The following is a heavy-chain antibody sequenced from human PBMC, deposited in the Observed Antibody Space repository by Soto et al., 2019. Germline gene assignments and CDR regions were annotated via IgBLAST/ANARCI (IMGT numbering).Heavy chain of an antibody. D-gene: IGHD3-16*01. J-gene: IGHJ6*02. CDR2: IYSDGNT. CDR3: ARVPLFGYGMDV. V-gene: IGHV3-53*01. CDR1: GFSVSSNY. Sequence: LRLSCAASGFSVSSNYMTWVRQAPGKGLEWVSVIYSDGNTDYADFVKGRFIISSDSSKNTLHLQMNSLRAEDTAVYYCARVPLFGYGMDVWGQGTTVTVSS.